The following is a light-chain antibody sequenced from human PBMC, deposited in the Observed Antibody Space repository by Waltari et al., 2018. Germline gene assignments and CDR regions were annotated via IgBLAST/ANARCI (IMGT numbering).Light chain of an antibody. V-gene: IGLV7-46*01. J-gene: IGLJ3*02. CDR3: LLSYSGVRV. CDR2: DIT. Sequence: QAVVTQEPSLTVSPGGTVTLTCGSSAGAVTSSHYPYWFQQKPGQAPRTLIYDITSRHSWTPARFPGSLRGGKVALALSGAQPEDEADYYCLLSYSGVRVFGGGTKLTVL. CDR1: AGAVTSSHY.